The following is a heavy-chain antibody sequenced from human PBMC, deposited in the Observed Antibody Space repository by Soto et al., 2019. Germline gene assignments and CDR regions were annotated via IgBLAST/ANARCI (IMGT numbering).Heavy chain of an antibody. Sequence: GGSLRLSCAASGFAFSSYGMHWVRQAPGKGLEWVAVISYDGSSKYYADSVKGRFAISRDNSKSTLYLQMNSLRAEDTAVYYCAKAIAVAEKVYYYYMDVWGKGTTVTVSS. J-gene: IGHJ6*03. CDR1: GFAFSSYG. CDR2: ISYDGSSK. D-gene: IGHD6-19*01. V-gene: IGHV3-30*18. CDR3: AKAIAVAEKVYYYYMDV.